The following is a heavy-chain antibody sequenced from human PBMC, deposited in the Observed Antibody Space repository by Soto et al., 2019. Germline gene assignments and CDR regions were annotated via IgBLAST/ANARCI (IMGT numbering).Heavy chain of an antibody. D-gene: IGHD2-15*01. CDR3: ARDHGGRLLRYYYYGMDV. J-gene: IGHJ6*02. V-gene: IGHV4-34*01. CDR1: GGSFSGYY. Sequence: SETLSLTCAVYGGSFSGYYWSWIRQPPGKGLKWIGEINHSGSTNYNPSLKSRVTISVDTSKNQFSLKLSSVTAADTAVYYCARDHGGRLLRYYYYGMDVWGQGTTVTVSS. CDR2: INHSGST.